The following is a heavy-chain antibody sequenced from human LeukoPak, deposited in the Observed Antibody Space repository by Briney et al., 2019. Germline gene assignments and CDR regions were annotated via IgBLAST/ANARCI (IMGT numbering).Heavy chain of an antibody. D-gene: IGHD4-17*01. CDR2: IYSGGST. CDR3: ARVVDHDYGDYYLDY. Sequence: GGSLRLSCAASGFTASSNDMSWVRQAPGKGLECISVIYSGGSTDYADSVKGRLTISRDNSKNTLYLQMNSLRAEDTAVYYCARVVDHDYGDYYLDYWGQGTLVTVSA. V-gene: IGHV3-53*01. CDR1: GFTASSND. J-gene: IGHJ4*02.